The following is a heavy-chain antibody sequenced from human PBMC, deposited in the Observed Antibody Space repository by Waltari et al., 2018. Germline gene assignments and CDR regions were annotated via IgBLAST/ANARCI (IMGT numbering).Heavy chain of an antibody. J-gene: IGHJ5*02. Sequence: QVQLQESGPGLVKPSETLSLTCAVSGYSISSGYSWGWIRQPPGKGLEWIGSIYHGGSTYYNPSLKSRVTISVDTSKNQFSLKLSSVTAADTAVYYCASSGWFNWFDPWGQGTLVTVSS. D-gene: IGHD6-19*01. CDR1: GYSISSGYS. CDR2: IYHGGST. V-gene: IGHV4-38-2*01. CDR3: ASSGWFNWFDP.